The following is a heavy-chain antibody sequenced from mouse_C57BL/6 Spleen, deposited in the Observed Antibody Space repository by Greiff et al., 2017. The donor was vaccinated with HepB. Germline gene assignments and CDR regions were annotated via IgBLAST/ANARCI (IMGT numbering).Heavy chain of an antibody. CDR2: IDPSDSYT. Sequence: VQLQQPGAELVRPGTSVKLSCKASGYTFTSYWMHWVKQRPGQGLEWIGVIDPSDSYTNYNQKFKGKATLTVDTSSSTAYMQLSSLTSEDSAVYYCARNLVYGSSYEYFDVWGTGTTVTVSS. V-gene: IGHV1-59*01. CDR3: ARNLVYGSSYEYFDV. J-gene: IGHJ1*03. D-gene: IGHD1-1*01. CDR1: GYTFTSYW.